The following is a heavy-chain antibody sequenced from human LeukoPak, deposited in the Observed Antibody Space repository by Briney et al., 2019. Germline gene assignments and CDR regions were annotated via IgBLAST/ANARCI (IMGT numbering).Heavy chain of an antibody. V-gene: IGHV4-30-4*01. J-gene: IGHJ5*02. CDR3: ARRGPAYCGGDCYSGWFDP. CDR1: GGSISSGDYY. D-gene: IGHD2-21*02. Sequence: SQTLSLTCTVSGGSISSGDYYWSWIRQPPGKGLEWIGYIYYSGSTNYNPSLKSRVTISVDTSKNQFSLKLSSVTAADTAVYYCARRGPAYCGGDCYSGWFDPWGQGTLVTVSS. CDR2: IYYSGST.